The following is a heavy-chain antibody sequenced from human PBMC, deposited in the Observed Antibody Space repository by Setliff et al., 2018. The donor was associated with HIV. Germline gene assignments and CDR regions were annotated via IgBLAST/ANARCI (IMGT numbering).Heavy chain of an antibody. V-gene: IGHV4-34*01. J-gene: IGHJ4*02. CDR3: ARLGSHCKNAFCPPY. CDR1: GGSFNGYY. CDR2: VNHSGST. Sequence: SETLSLTCAVYGGSFNGYYWSWIRQPPGKGLEWIGEVNHSGSTNYNPSRKSRVTISVDTSKNQFSLKLSSVTAADTAVYYCARLGSHCKNAFCPPYWGQGTLVTVSS. D-gene: IGHD2-15*01.